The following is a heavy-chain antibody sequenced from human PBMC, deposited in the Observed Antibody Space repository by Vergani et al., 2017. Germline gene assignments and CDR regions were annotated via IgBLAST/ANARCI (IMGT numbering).Heavy chain of an antibody. CDR2: ISGSGGST. V-gene: IGHV3-23*04. D-gene: IGHD3-3*01. CDR3: AKETKNYDFWSGYYIYYFDY. Sequence: EVQLVESGGGLVQPGGSLRLSCAASGFTFSSYWMSWVRQAPGKGLEWVSAISGSGGSTYYADSVKGRFTISRDKSKNTLYLQMNSLRAEDTAVYYCAKETKNYDFWSGYYIYYFDYWGQGTLVTVSS. CDR1: GFTFSSYW. J-gene: IGHJ4*02.